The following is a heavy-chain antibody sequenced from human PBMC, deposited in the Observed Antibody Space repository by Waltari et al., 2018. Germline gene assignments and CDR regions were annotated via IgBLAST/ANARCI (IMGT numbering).Heavy chain of an antibody. J-gene: IGHJ3*02. CDR1: GFTFNNYW. Sequence: EVQLVESGGGLVQPGGSLRLSCAASGFTFNNYWMPWVRQVPGKGMVWVSGINGDERRITYADSVKGRFTISRDNAKNTLYLQMNSLRAEDTAVYYCTREDQDFDIWGQGTMVTVSS. D-gene: IGHD2-2*01. V-gene: IGHV3-74*01. CDR2: INGDERRI. CDR3: TREDQDFDI.